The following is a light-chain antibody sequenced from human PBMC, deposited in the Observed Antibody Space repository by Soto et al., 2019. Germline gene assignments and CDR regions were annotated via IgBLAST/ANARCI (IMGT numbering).Light chain of an antibody. V-gene: IGKV1-39*01. J-gene: IGKJ5*01. CDR1: QGISSY. CDR2: AAS. CDR3: QQSYSPPPIT. Sequence: IQLTQSPCSLSASVGDRVTITCRASQGISSYLAWYQQKPGKAPKLLIYAASSLQSGVPSRFSGSGSGTDFTLTISSLQPEDFATYYCQQSYSPPPITFGQGTRLEIK.